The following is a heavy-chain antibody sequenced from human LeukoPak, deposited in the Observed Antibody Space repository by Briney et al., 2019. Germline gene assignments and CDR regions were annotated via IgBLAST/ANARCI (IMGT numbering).Heavy chain of an antibody. Sequence: GASVKVSCKASGYTFTGYYMHWVRQAPGQGLEWMGWINPNSGGTNYAQKFQGRVTMTRDTSISTAYMELSRLRSDDTAVYYCARATVATFYYMDVWGKGTTAIVSS. J-gene: IGHJ6*03. D-gene: IGHD1/OR15-1a*01. V-gene: IGHV1-2*02. CDR1: GYTFTGYY. CDR3: ARATVATFYYMDV. CDR2: INPNSGGT.